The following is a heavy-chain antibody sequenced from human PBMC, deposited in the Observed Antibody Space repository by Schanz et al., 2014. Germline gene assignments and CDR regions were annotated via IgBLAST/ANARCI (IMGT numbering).Heavy chain of an antibody. Sequence: DVQLVESGGGLVQPGGSLSLSCAASGFTFSSYAMSWVRQAPGKGLEWVSHIAGSGDSTYYADSVKGRFTISRDNSKNTLYLQMNSLRAEDTAVYYCAKDDVWASGSYYDYWGQGTLVTVSS. J-gene: IGHJ4*02. CDR1: GFTFSSYA. V-gene: IGHV3-23*04. CDR2: IAGSGDST. CDR3: AKDDVWASGSYYDY. D-gene: IGHD3-10*01.